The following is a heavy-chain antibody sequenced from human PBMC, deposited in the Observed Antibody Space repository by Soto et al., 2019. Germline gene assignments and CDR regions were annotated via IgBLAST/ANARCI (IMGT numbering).Heavy chain of an antibody. CDR3: ARDYGDYQFDY. V-gene: IGHV4-39*02. J-gene: IGHJ4*02. Sequence: SETLSLTCTVSGGSISSSSYYWGWISQPLGKGLEWIRNIYYRGTTYYNPSLKSRVTISVDTYKNQFSLKLASVTAADTAVYYCARDYGDYQFDYWGQGTLVTVSS. CDR2: IYYRGTT. D-gene: IGHD4-17*01. CDR1: GGSISSSSYY.